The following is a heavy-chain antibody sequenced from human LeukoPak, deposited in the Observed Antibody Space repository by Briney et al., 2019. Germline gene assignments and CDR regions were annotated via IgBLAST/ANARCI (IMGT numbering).Heavy chain of an antibody. D-gene: IGHD4-17*01. J-gene: IGHJ1*01. CDR2: ISGSGGST. CDR3: AKANDYGDYREYFQH. Sequence: GGSLRLSCAASGFTFSSYAMSWVRQAPGKGLEWVSAISGSGGSTYYADSVKGRFTISRDNPKNTLYLQMNSLRAEDTAVYYCAKANDYGDYREYFQHWGQGTLVTVSS. V-gene: IGHV3-23*01. CDR1: GFTFSSYA.